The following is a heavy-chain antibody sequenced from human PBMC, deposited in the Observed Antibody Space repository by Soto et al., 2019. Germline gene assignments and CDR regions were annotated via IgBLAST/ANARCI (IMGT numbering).Heavy chain of an antibody. V-gene: IGHV5-51*01. CDR1: GYSFTSYW. CDR2: IYPGDSDT. Sequence: GESLKISCKGSGYSFTSYWIGWVRQMPGKGLEWMGIIYPGDSDTRYSPSFQGQVTISADKSISTAYLQWSSLKASDTAMYYCARTPLAYCGGDCLRPTGRSGRAEYFQHWGQGTLVTV. J-gene: IGHJ1*01. D-gene: IGHD2-21*02. CDR3: ARTPLAYCGGDCLRPTGRSGRAEYFQH.